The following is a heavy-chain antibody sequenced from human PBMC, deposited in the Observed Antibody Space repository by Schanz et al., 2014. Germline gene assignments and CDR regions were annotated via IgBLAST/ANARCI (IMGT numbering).Heavy chain of an antibody. CDR3: ARGRQQLGSFDY. J-gene: IGHJ4*02. V-gene: IGHV4-31*03. Sequence: QVQLQESGPGLVKPSQTLSLTCTVSGGSVNSGVYYWNWIRQHPGKGLEWIGYIYYSGNTYYNPSLRGRVSMSLDTSKNQFSLNLSSVTAADTAVYYCARGRQQLGSFDYWGPGTLVSVSS. CDR2: IYYSGNT. CDR1: GGSVNSGVYY. D-gene: IGHD6-13*01.